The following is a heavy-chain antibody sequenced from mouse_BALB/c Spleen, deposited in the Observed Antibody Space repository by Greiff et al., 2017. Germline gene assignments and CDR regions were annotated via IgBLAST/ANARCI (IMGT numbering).Heavy chain of an antibody. J-gene: IGHJ1*01. D-gene: IGHD2-1*01. V-gene: IGHV5-17*02. CDR3: ARGGPLLSWYFDV. CDR1: GFTFSSFG. CDR2: ISSGSSTI. Sequence: EVQRVESGGGLVQPGGSRKLSCAASGFTFSSFGMHWVRQAPEKGLEWVAYISSGSSTIYYADTVKGRFTISRDNPKNTLFLQMTSLRSEDTAMYYCARGGPLLSWYFDVWGAGTTVTVSS.